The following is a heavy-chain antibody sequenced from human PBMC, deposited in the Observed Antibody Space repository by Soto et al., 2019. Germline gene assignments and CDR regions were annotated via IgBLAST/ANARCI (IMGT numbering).Heavy chain of an antibody. V-gene: IGHV3-30*18. CDR2: ISYDGSDK. CDR3: AKAVRFLEWSNVFDY. J-gene: IGHJ4*02. CDR1: GFTFSSYG. D-gene: IGHD3-3*01. Sequence: GGSLRLSCAASGFTFSSYGMHWVRQAPGKGLEWVAVISYDGSDKYFADSVKGRFTISRDNSKNTLYLQMNSLRAEDTAVYYCAKAVRFLEWSNVFDYWGQGTLVTVSS.